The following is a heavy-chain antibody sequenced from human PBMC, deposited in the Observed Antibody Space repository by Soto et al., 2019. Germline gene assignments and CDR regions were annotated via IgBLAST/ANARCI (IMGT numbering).Heavy chain of an antibody. CDR3: ARSVTMVRGVIEGPRSFDI. J-gene: IGHJ3*02. Sequence: SETLSLTCTVSGGSISSSSYYWGWIRQPPGKGLEWIGSIYYSGSTYYNPSLKSRVTISVDTSKNQFSLKLSPVTAAETAVYYCARSVTMVRGVIEGPRSFDIWGQGTMVTVSS. CDR2: IYYSGST. V-gene: IGHV4-39*01. D-gene: IGHD3-10*01. CDR1: GGSISSSSYY.